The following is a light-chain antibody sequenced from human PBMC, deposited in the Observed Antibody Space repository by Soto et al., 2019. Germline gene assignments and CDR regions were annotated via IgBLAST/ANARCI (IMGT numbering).Light chain of an antibody. CDR1: QGIRNS. CDR3: QNCDSAPYS. CDR2: SAF. V-gene: IGKV1-27*01. J-gene: IGKJ3*01. Sequence: IQRTQSPSSLSASVGDRVTINCPASQGIRNSLAWYQHKPGKVPKLLISSAFPLQSGVPSRFSGSGSGPDFTHTISLLQPEAGATYYCQNCDSAPYSFGPRTQVHIK.